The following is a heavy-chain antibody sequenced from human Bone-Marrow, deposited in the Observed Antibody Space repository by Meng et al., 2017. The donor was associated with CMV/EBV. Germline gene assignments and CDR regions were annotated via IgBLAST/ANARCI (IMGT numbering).Heavy chain of an antibody. CDR1: GITVSSNY. CDR3: AGALQAYPTGYSSGWYPGY. D-gene: IGHD6-19*01. V-gene: IGHV3-53*01. J-gene: IGHJ4*02. Sequence: GESLKISCAASGITVSSNYMSWVRQAPGEGLEWVSVIYSGGSTYYADSVKGRFTISRDNSKNTLYLQMNSLRAEDTAVYYCAGALQAYPTGYSSGWYPGYWGQGTRVTGSS. CDR2: IYSGGST.